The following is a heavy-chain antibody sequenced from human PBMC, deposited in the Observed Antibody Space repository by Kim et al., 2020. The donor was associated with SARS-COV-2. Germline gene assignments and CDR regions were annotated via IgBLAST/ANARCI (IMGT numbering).Heavy chain of an antibody. CDR3: AHRSNGMDV. Sequence: DDKRYSPSLKSRLTITKDTLKNQVVLTMTNMDPVDTATYYCAHRSNGMDVWGQGTTVTVSS. V-gene: IGHV2-5*01. J-gene: IGHJ6*02. CDR2: DDK.